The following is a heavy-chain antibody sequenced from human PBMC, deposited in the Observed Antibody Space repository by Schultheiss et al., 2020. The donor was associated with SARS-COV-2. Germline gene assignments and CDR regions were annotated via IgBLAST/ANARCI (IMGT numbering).Heavy chain of an antibody. CDR1: GFTFSSYA. J-gene: IGHJ6*03. V-gene: IGHV3-7*01. CDR3: ARYIVATRDYYYYYMDV. Sequence: GGSLRLSCAASGFTFSSYAMSWVRQAPGKGLEWVANIKQDGSEKYYVDSVKGRFTISRDNAKNSLYLQMNSLRAEDTAVYYCARYIVATRDYYYYYMDVWGKGTTVTVSS. D-gene: IGHD5-12*01. CDR2: IKQDGSEK.